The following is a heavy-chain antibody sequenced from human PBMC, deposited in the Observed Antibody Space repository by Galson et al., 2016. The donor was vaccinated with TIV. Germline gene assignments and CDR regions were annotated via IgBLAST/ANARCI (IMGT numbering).Heavy chain of an antibody. CDR1: GFNFDDSA. V-gene: IGHV3-20*04. CDR2: INWNGRKT. Sequence: SLRLSCATSGFNFDDSAFTWVRQVPGKGQEWVCDINWNGRKTRYRDSVTGRFTVSRDNSKKTLYLQLSSLRTEDTGLYYCTRNPAEMRKESDYYDYWGQGTLVTVSS. J-gene: IGHJ4*02. CDR3: TRNPAEMRKESDYYDY. D-gene: IGHD5-24*01.